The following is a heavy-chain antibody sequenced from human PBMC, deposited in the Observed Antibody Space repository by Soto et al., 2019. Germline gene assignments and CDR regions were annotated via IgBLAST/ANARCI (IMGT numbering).Heavy chain of an antibody. CDR1: GFTFSSYA. V-gene: IGHV3-23*01. D-gene: IGHD6-19*01. Sequence: EVQLLESGGGLVQPGGSLRLSCAASGFTFSSYAMSWVRQAPGKGLEWVSAISGSGGSTYYADSVKGRFTISRDNSKNTLYLQMNSLRAEDTAVYYCAKEPLHSSCWYRSSYYYYGIDVWGQGTTVTVSS. CDR2: ISGSGGST. J-gene: IGHJ6*02. CDR3: AKEPLHSSCWYRSSYYYYGIDV.